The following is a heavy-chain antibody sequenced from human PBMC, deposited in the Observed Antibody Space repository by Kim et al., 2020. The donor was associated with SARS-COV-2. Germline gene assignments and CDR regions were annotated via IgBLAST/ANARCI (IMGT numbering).Heavy chain of an antibody. Sequence: GGSLRLSCAASGFTFSDYYMSWIRQAPGKGLEWVSYISSSSSYTNYADSVKGRFTISRDNAKNSLYLQMNSLRVEDTAVYYCARVREGGSSWYYFDYWGRGTLVTVSS. CDR2: ISSSSSYT. CDR1: GFTFSDYY. J-gene: IGHJ4*02. D-gene: IGHD6-13*01. V-gene: IGHV3-11*05. CDR3: ARVREGGSSWYYFDY.